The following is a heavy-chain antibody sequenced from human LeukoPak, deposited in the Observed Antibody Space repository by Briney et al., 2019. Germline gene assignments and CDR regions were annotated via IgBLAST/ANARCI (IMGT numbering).Heavy chain of an antibody. CDR3: ARVWGSSLFLFDY. D-gene: IGHD3-16*01. V-gene: IGHV4-59*01. CDR2: IYYSGST. Sequence: SETLSLTCTVSGGSISSYYWSWIQQPPGKGLEWIGYIYYSGSTNYNPSLKSRVTMSVDTSKNQFSLKLSSVTAADTAVYYCARVWGSSLFLFDYWGQGTLVTVSS. CDR1: GGSISSYY. J-gene: IGHJ4*02.